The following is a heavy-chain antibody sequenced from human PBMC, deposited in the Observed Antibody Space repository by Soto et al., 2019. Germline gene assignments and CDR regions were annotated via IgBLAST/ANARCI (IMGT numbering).Heavy chain of an antibody. Sequence: GGSLRLSCAASGFTFSRYWMHWVRQAPGKGLVWVSRISSYGSDTHYADSVKGRFTISRDNAKNTLYLQMNSLRAEDTAVYYCAIDCGGFGFGEMYVWGKGTTVIGSA. D-gene: IGHD3-10*01. CDR1: GFTFSRYW. CDR3: AIDCGGFGFGEMYV. CDR2: ISSYGSDT. J-gene: IGHJ6*04. V-gene: IGHV3-74*01.